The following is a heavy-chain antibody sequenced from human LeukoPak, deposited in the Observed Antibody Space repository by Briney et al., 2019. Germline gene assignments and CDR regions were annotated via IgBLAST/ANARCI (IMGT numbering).Heavy chain of an antibody. D-gene: IGHD3-3*01. CDR2: ISAYNGNT. V-gene: IGHV1-18*01. Sequence: ASVKVSCKASGYTFTSYGISWVRQAPGQGLEWMGWISAYNGNTNYAQKLQGRVTMTTDTSTSTAYMELRSLRSDDTAVYYCARRGDSTIFMVRPYGMDVWGQGTTVTVSS. CDR1: GYTFTSYG. J-gene: IGHJ6*02. CDR3: ARRGDSTIFMVRPYGMDV.